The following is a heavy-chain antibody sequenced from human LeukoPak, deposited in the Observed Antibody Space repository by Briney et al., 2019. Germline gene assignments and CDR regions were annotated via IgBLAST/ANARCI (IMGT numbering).Heavy chain of an antibody. V-gene: IGHV3-48*01. CDR2: ISGRSSTI. J-gene: IGHJ4*02. CDR3: ARDRLTSGSYFFDY. Sequence: PGGSLRLSCAASAFTFSEYSMNWVRQAPGKGLEWISYISGRSSTIYYADSVRGRFTISRDNAKNSMYLQTNSLRAEDTAVYYCARDRLTSGSYFFDYWGQGTLVTVSS. D-gene: IGHD1-26*01. CDR1: AFTFSEYS.